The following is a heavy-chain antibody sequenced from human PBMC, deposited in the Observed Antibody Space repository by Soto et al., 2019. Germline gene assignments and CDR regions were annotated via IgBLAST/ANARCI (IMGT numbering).Heavy chain of an antibody. D-gene: IGHD5-12*01. CDR3: ARDHDEDFGYDLDYFDF. CDR2: ISVTF. CDR1: GFTFDNYA. Sequence: QLVESGGGLVQPGRSLRLYCAASGFTFDNYAMHWVRQGPGKGLEWVSGISVTFDYADSVKGRFTISRDNAKNSLYLQMDSLRPEDTAFYYCARDHDEDFGYDLDYFDFWGRGTLVTVSS. J-gene: IGHJ4*02. V-gene: IGHV3-9*01.